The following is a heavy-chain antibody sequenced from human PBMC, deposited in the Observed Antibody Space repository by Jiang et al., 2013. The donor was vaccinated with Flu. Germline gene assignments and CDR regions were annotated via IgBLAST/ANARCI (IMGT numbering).Heavy chain of an antibody. V-gene: IGHV3-30-3*01. Sequence: VQLVESGGGVVQPGRSLRLSCVASGFTFSNYAMHWVRQAPGKGPEWVAVISYDGNNKYYADSVKGRFTISRDNSKNTLYLQMNSLRAEDTAVYYCARDSRSSYGMDVWGQGTTVTVSS. CDR1: GFTFSNYA. CDR3: ARDSRSSYGMDV. CDR2: ISYDGNNK. J-gene: IGHJ6*02. D-gene: IGHD6-6*01.